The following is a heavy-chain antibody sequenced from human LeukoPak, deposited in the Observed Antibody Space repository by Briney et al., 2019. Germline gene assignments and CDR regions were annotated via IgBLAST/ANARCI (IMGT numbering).Heavy chain of an antibody. Sequence: SVKVSCKASGDSFRSQGFSWVRQAPGQGLEWMGGIIPVFGAVKHAQKFQGRVTITADESTSTAYMELKSLTSEDTAVFYCARSPINMLVVVPYFDNWGQGTPVTVSS. D-gene: IGHD3-22*01. J-gene: IGHJ4*02. CDR2: IIPVFGAV. CDR1: GDSFRSQG. V-gene: IGHV1-69*13. CDR3: ARSPINMLVVVPYFDN.